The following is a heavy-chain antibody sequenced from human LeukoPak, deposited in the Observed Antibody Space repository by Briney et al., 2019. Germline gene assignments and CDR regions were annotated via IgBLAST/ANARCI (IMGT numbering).Heavy chain of an antibody. CDR3: AREAYGSGNYFFGY. Sequence: GGSLRLSCAASGFTFSTYWMYWVRQAPGKGLVWVSRIDPDGTSTTYADSVKGRFTVSRDNAENTLSLQMNSLRAEDTAVYYCAREAYGSGNYFFGYWGQGALVTVSS. CDR2: IDPDGTST. D-gene: IGHD3-10*01. V-gene: IGHV3-74*01. J-gene: IGHJ4*02. CDR1: GFTFSTYW.